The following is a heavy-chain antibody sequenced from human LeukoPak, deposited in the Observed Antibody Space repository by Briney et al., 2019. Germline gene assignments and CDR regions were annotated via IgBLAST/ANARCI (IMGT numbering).Heavy chain of an antibody. Sequence: PGGSLRLFCAASGFTFSTYGMHWVRQAPGKGLEWVALITYDGYYKYYSDSVKGRFTISSDTSKNTLSLQMNSLRAEDTAVYYCARDLSPVVRASPMGYWGQGTLVTVSS. D-gene: IGHD3-10*01. V-gene: IGHV3-30*03. J-gene: IGHJ4*02. CDR1: GFTFSTYG. CDR2: ITYDGYYK. CDR3: ARDLSPVVRASPMGY.